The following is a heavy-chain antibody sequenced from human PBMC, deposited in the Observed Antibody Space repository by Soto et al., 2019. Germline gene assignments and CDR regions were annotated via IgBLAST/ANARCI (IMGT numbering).Heavy chain of an antibody. J-gene: IGHJ5*02. CDR2: ISAYNGNT. CDR3: ARDPGGPGIAVETNWFDP. V-gene: IGHV1-18*01. D-gene: IGHD6-19*01. CDR1: GYTFTSYG. Sequence: ASVKVSCKASGYTFTSYGISWVRQAPGQGLEWMGWISAYNGNTNYAQKLQGRVTMTTDTSTSTAYMELRSLRSDDTAVYYCARDPGGPGIAVETNWFDPWGQGTLVTVSS.